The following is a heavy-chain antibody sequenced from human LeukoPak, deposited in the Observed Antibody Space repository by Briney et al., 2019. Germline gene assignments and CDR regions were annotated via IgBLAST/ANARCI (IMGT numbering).Heavy chain of an antibody. J-gene: IGHJ4*02. V-gene: IGHV1-69*05. CDR2: IIPIFGTA. D-gene: IGHD3-22*01. Sequence: XVKVSFKASGGPFSSYAISWVRQAPGQGLEWMGRIIPIFGTANYTQKFQGRVTITTDESTSTAYMELSSLRSEDTAVYYCARDRRYYYDSSGYYNFDYWGQGTLVTVSS. CDR3: ARDRRYYYDSSGYYNFDY. CDR1: GGPFSSYA.